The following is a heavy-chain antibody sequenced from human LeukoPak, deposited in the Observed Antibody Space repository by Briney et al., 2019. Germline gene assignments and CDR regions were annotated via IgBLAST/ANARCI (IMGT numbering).Heavy chain of an antibody. CDR1: GYTFTGYY. J-gene: IGHJ4*02. D-gene: IGHD4/OR15-4a*01. CDR3: ARGTIADEPFDY. V-gene: IGHV1-2*02. CDR2: INPNSGGT. Sequence: GASVKVSCKASGYTFTGYYIHWVRQAPGQGLQWMGWINPNSGGTNYAQKFQGRVTMTRDTSISTAYMELSRLRSDDTAVYYCARGTIADEPFDYWGQGTLVTVSS.